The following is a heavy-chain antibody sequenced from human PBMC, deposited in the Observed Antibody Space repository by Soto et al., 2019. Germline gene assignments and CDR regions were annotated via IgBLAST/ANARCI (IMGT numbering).Heavy chain of an antibody. D-gene: IGHD2-15*01. Sequence: EVQLVESGGGLVQPGGSLRLSCEASGFPFGSYWLHWVRQAPGKGLVWVSRINSDGSSTSYADSVKGRFTISRDNAKNTLYLQMNSLRAEDTAVYYCVRTSLVVAAATREDYWGQGTLVTVSS. CDR3: VRTSLVVAAATREDY. V-gene: IGHV3-74*01. J-gene: IGHJ4*02. CDR1: GFPFGSYW. CDR2: INSDGSST.